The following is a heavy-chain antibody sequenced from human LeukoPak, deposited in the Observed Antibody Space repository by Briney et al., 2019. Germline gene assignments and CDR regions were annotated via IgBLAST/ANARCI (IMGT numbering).Heavy chain of an antibody. CDR3: APARSRGYKIVDS. J-gene: IGHJ5*02. D-gene: IGHD5-24*01. V-gene: IGHV3-74*01. CDR2: IKYDGSHT. CDR1: GFIFSNYG. Sequence: GGSLRLSCAASGFIFSNYGMIWVRQAPGKGLVWVSRIKYDGSHTDYADSVKGRFTISRDNTKNTLFLQMNSLRAEDTAVYYCAPARSRGYKIVDSWGQGTLVTVSS.